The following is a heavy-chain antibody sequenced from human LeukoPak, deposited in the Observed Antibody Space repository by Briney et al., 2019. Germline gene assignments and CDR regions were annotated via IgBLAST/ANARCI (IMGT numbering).Heavy chain of an antibody. CDR1: GYTFTGYY. CDR2: IIPIFGTA. Sequence: ASVKVSCKASGYTFTGYYMHWVRQAPGQGLEWMGRIIPIFGTANYAQKFQGRVTITTDESTSTAYMELSSLRSEDTAVYYCARESTAGYTNHYWGQGTLVTVSS. D-gene: IGHD5-24*01. CDR3: ARESTAGYTNHY. J-gene: IGHJ4*02. V-gene: IGHV1-69*05.